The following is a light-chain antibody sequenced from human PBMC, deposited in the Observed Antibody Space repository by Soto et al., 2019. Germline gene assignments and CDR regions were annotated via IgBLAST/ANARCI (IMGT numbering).Light chain of an antibody. Sequence: EIVLTQSPPTLSLSPGERATLSCRASQSVSSYLAWYQQKPGQAPRLLIYDASNWATGIPARFSGSGSGTDFSLTISSLEPEDFAVYYCQQRSNWPPITFGQGTRLEIK. CDR1: QSVSSY. CDR2: DAS. CDR3: QQRSNWPPIT. J-gene: IGKJ5*01. V-gene: IGKV3-11*01.